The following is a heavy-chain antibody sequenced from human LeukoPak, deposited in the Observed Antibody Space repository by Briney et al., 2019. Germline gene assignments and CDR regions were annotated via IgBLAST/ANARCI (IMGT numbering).Heavy chain of an antibody. CDR1: GYTFTSYY. CDR2: INPSGGST. V-gene: IGHV1-46*01. CDR3: ARVWGWSEDTAMLTPSPPDY. J-gene: IGHJ4*02. Sequence: ASVKVSCKASGYTFTSYYMHWVRQPPGQGLEWMEIINPSGGSTSYEQKFQGRVTMTRDMSTSTVYMELRSLRSEETAVYYCARVWGWSEDTAMLTPSPPDYWGQGALVTVSS. D-gene: IGHD5-18*01.